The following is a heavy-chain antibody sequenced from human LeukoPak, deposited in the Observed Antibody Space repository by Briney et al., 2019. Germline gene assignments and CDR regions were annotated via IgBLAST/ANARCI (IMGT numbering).Heavy chain of an antibody. J-gene: IGHJ4*02. CDR3: AKDALLVGAIYYFDY. V-gene: IGHV3-30*02. CDR2: IRYDGSNK. CDR1: GFTFSRYG. D-gene: IGHD1-26*01. Sequence: PGGSLRLSCAASGFTFSRYGMHWVRQAPGKWLEWVAFIRYDGSNKYYADSVKGRFTISRDNSKNTLFLQMNSLRAEDTAVYYCAKDALLVGAIYYFDYWGQGTLVTVSS.